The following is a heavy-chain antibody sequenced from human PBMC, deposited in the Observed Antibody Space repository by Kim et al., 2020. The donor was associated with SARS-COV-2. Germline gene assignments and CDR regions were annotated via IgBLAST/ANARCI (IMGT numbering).Heavy chain of an antibody. CDR3: TKGYCTSTACYPKFDP. J-gene: IGHJ5*02. V-gene: IGHV3-73*01. D-gene: IGHD2-2*01. Sequence: SVKGRFTISRDDSKNTAYLQMNSLTTEDTAVYYCTKGYCTSTACYPKFDPWGQGTLVTVSS.